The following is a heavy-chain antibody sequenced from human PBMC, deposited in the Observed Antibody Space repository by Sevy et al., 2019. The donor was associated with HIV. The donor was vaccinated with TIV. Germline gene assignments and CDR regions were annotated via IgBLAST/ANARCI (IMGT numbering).Heavy chain of an antibody. V-gene: IGHV4-61*01. CDR3: ARRHDRLLLHPLFDP. CDR1: GGSVSSGSYY. CDR2: IYYSGST. Sequence: SETLSLTCTVSGGSVSSGSYYCSWIRQPPGKGLEWIGYIYYSGSTNYNPSLKSRVTISVDTSKNQFSLKLSSVTAADSAVYYCARRHDRLLLHPLFDPWGQGTMVTVSS. D-gene: IGHD3-9*01. J-gene: IGHJ5*02.